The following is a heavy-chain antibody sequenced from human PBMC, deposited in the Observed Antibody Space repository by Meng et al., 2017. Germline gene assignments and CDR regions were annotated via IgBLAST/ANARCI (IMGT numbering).Heavy chain of an antibody. CDR3: ARYACSGGSGYADY. CDR2: ISSNGGST. J-gene: IGHJ4*02. D-gene: IGHD2-15*01. Sequence: GESLKISCAASGFTFSSYAMHWVRQAPGKGLEYVSAISSNGGSTYYANSVKGRFTISRDNSKNTLYLQMGSLRAEDMAVYYCARYACSGGSGYADYWGQGTLVTVSS. V-gene: IGHV3-64*01. CDR1: GFTFSSYA.